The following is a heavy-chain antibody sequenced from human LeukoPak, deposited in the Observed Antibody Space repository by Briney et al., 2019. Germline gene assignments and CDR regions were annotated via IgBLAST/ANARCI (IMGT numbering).Heavy chain of an antibody. D-gene: IGHD3-10*01. V-gene: IGHV4-34*01. CDR2: INHSGST. CDR1: GGSFSGYY. CDR3: ARVGNYYYGSGSYHRYPYYYYYGMDV. J-gene: IGHJ6*02. Sequence: SETLSLTCAVYGGSFSGYYWSWIRQPPGKGLEWIGEINHSGSTNYNPSLKSRVTISVDTSKNQFSLKLSSVTAADTAVYYCARVGNYYYGSGSYHRYPYYYYYGMDVWGQGTTVTVFS.